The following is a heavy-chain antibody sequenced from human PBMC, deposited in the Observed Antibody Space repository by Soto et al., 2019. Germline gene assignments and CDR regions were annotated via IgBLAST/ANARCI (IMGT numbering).Heavy chain of an antibody. CDR2: ISAYNGNT. CDR3: ARDPGITIFGVVRKKKGHNWFDP. V-gene: IGHV1-18*01. CDR1: GYTFTSYG. J-gene: IGHJ5*02. D-gene: IGHD3-3*01. Sequence: GASVKVSCKASGYTFTSYGISWVRQAPGQGLEWMGWISAYNGNTSYAQKLQGRVTMTTDTSTSTAYMELRSLRSDDTAVYYCARDPGITIFGVVRKKKGHNWFDPWGQGTLVTVSS.